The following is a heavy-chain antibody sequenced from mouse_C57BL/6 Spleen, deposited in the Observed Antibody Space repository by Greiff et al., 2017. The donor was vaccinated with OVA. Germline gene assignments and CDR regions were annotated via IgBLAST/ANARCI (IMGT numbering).Heavy chain of an antibody. CDR3: ARGGYDYGSSPPFWFAY. J-gene: IGHJ3*01. Sequence: QVQLQQPGAELVKPGASVKMSCKASGYTFTSYWITWVKQRPGQVLEWIGDIYPGSGSTNYHEKFKSKATLTVDTSSSTAYMQLSSLTAEDAAVYDCARGGYDYGSSPPFWFAYWGQGTLVTVSA. D-gene: IGHD1-1*01. V-gene: IGHV1-55*01. CDR1: GYTFTSYW. CDR2: IYPGSGST.